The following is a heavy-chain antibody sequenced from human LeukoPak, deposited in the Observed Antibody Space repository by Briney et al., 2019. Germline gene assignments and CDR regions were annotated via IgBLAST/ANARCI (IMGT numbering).Heavy chain of an antibody. V-gene: IGHV4-38-2*02. J-gene: IGHJ6*04. CDR2: IYHSGST. CDR3: ARDEGSLYYYYYGMDV. Sequence: SETLSLTCAVSGYSISSGYYWGWIRQPPGKGLEWIGSIYHSGSTYYNPSLKSRVTISVDTSKNRFSLKLSSVTAADTAVYYCARDEGSLYYYYYGMDVWGKGTTVTVSS. CDR1: GYSISSGYY.